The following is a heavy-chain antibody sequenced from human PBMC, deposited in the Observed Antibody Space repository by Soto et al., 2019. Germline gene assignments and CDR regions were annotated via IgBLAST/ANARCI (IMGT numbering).Heavy chain of an antibody. D-gene: IGHD3-9*01. V-gene: IGHV1-18*01. CDR1: GYTFTSYG. CDR3: ARNGYYDILTGYYNPTDY. J-gene: IGHJ4*02. Sequence: ASVKVSCKASGYTFTSYGISWVRQAPGQGLEWMGWISAYNGNTNYAQKLQGRVTMTTDTSTSTAYMELRSLRSDDTAVYYCARNGYYDILTGYYNPTDYWGQGTLVTVSS. CDR2: ISAYNGNT.